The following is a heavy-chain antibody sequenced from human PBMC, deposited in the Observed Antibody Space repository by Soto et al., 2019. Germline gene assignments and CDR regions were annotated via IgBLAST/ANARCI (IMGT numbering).Heavy chain of an antibody. CDR3: ARMKPGAWYFDL. D-gene: IGHD3-10*01. Sequence: DVQLVESGGGLVQPGGSLTLSCEASGFSFSSYWMHWVRQAPGKGLVWVSRTKTDGSIINYADLGEGPFTIPRDNPKNTLVPRMDSLRVGDPAGYYLARMKPGAWYFDLWGRGTLVTVSS. V-gene: IGHV3-74*01. J-gene: IGHJ2*01. CDR2: TKTDGSII. CDR1: GFSFSSYW.